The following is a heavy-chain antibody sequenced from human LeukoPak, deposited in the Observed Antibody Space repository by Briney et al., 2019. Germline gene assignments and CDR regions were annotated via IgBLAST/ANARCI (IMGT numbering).Heavy chain of an antibody. J-gene: IGHJ4*02. Sequence: ASVKVSCKASGYSFTNYYIHWVRQAPGQGLEWMGIVNPSGGSTTYAQKFQGRVTITADESTSTAYMELSSLRSEDTAVYYCARDGEEMGSYFDYWGQGTLVTVSS. CDR3: ARDGEEMGSYFDY. CDR2: VNPSGGST. V-gene: IGHV1-46*01. D-gene: IGHD5-24*01. CDR1: GYSFTNYY.